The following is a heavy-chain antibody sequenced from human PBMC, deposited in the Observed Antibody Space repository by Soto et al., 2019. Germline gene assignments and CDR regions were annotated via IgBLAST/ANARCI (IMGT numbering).Heavy chain of an antibody. Sequence: GGSLRLSCAASGFTFSSYAMSWVRQAPGKGLEWVSAISGSGGSTYYADSVKGRFTISRDNSKNTLYLQMNSLRAEDTAVYYCAKDFFNSFSRTYGDYVSGLPLDAFDIWGQGTMVTVSS. V-gene: IGHV3-23*01. CDR2: ISGSGGST. CDR3: AKDFFNSFSRTYGDYVSGLPLDAFDI. J-gene: IGHJ3*02. CDR1: GFTFSSYA. D-gene: IGHD4-17*01.